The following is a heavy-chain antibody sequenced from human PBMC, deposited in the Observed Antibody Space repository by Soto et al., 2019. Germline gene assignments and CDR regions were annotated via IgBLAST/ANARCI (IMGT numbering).Heavy chain of an antibody. J-gene: IGHJ4*02. D-gene: IGHD4-17*01. V-gene: IGHV3-48*01. CDR1: GFTFSTYA. Sequence: VQLVESGGGLVQPGESLRLSCAASGFTFSTYALNWVRQAPGKGLEWISYISHSDTTIYYADSVRGRFTISRDNAKASRYLQMNTVRAEDTAVYFCAGDLKNYGDYLRGFDYWGQGTLVTVSS. CDR3: AGDLKNYGDYLRGFDY. CDR2: ISHSDTTI.